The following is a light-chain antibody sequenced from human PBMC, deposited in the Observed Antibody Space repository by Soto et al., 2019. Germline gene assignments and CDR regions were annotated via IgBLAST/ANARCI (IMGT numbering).Light chain of an antibody. CDR3: PQYNARLLT. Sequence: IVVTPSRATLLVSPGHRAPLSCRASQSVNIDLAWYQQKPGQAPRLLIYGASSRASGVPARFRASGSGTDFSLTITSLHSDHLPVYYSPQYNARLLTFGGGTKVDI. CDR1: QSVNID. CDR2: GAS. V-gene: IGKV3-15*01. J-gene: IGKJ4*01.